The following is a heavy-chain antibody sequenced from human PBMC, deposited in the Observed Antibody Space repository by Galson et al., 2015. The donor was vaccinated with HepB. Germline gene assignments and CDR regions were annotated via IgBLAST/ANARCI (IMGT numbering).Heavy chain of an antibody. CDR1: GYTFDAFY. D-gene: IGHD2-2*01. J-gene: IGHJ6*02. CDR3: ALPPGLAILPPANKTIDV. CDR2: IDPNTGGP. V-gene: IGHV1-2*06. Sequence: QSGAEVKKPGESLNISCKASGYTFDAFYIHWVRQAPGQGLEWMGRIDPNTGGPHFAQKFQGRITMTRDTSITTAYMDLGRPTSDDTAMYYCALPPGLAILPPANKTIDVWRQGTTVTV.